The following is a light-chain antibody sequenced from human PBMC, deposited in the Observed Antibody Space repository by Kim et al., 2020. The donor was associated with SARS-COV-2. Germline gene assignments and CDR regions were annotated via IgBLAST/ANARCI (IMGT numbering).Light chain of an antibody. CDR2: WAS. J-gene: IGKJ2*01. Sequence: DIVMTQSPDSLAVSLGERATINCKSSQSVLYSSNNKNYLAWYKQKAGQPPKLLIYWASTRESGVPDRFSGSGSGTDFTLTISNLQAEDVAVYFCQEYYSTPYTFGQGTKLEIK. CDR3: QEYYSTPYT. V-gene: IGKV4-1*01. CDR1: QSVLYSSNNKNY.